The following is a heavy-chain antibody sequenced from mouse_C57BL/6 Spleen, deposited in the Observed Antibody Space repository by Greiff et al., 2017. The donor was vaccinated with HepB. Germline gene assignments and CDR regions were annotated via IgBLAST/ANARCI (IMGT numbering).Heavy chain of an antibody. J-gene: IGHJ4*01. CDR3: ASAGRAMDY. CDR2: IDPSDSYT. V-gene: IGHV1-50*01. Sequence: QVHVKQPGAELVKPGASVKLSCKASGYTFTSYWMQWVKQRPGQGLEWIGEIDPSDSYTNYNQKFKGKATLTVDTSSSTAYMQLSSLTSEDSAVYYCASAGRAMDYWGQGTSVTVSS. CDR1: GYTFTSYW.